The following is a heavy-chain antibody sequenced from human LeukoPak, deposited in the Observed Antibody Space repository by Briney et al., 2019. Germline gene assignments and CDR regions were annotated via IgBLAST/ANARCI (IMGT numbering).Heavy chain of an antibody. CDR1: GGSFSGYY. CDR3: ARGRPHITVE. V-gene: IGHV4-34*01. CDR2: INHSGST. J-gene: IGHJ4*02. Sequence: SETLSLTCAVYGGSFSGYYWSWIRQPPGKGLEWIGEINHSGSTNYNPSLKSRVTISVDTSKNQFSLKLSSVTAADTAVYYCARGRPHITVEWGQGTLVTVSP. D-gene: IGHD2-21*01.